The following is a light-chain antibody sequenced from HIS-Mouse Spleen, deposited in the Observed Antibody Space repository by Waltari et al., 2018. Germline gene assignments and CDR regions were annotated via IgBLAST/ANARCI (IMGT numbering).Light chain of an antibody. J-gene: IGLJ3*02. CDR2: EGS. CDR3: CSYAGSSTYWV. Sequence: QSALTQPASVSGSPGQSITISCTGTSSDVGSYTFVSSYQQHPGKAPKLMIYEGSKRPSGVSNRFSGSKSGNTASLTISGLQAEDEADYYCCSYAGSSTYWVFGGGTKLTVL. V-gene: IGLV2-23*01. CDR1: SSDVGSYTF.